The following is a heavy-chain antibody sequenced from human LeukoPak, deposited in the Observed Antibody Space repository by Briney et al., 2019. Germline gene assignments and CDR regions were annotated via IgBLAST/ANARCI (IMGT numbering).Heavy chain of an antibody. J-gene: IGHJ4*02. CDR2: INPSDGTT. Sequence: ASVKVSCKASGYTFTSYYMYWVRQAPGQGLEWMGIINPSDGTTSCAQKFQGRVTMTRDTSTSTVHMELSGLRSEDTAVYYCARDQEGFDYWGQGTLVTVSS. CDR3: ARDQEGFDY. CDR1: GYTFTSYY. V-gene: IGHV1-46*01.